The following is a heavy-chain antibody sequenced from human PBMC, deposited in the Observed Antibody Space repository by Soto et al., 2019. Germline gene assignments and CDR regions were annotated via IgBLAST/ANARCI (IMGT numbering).Heavy chain of an antibody. V-gene: IGHV3-21*01. CDR2: ISSSSSYI. CDR1: GFTFSSYS. J-gene: IGHJ6*03. D-gene: IGHD2-2*01. CDR3: ARRPEYQLLSYYYYYMDV. Sequence: TGGSLRLSCAASGFTFSSYSMNWVRQAPGKGLEWVSSISSSSSYIYYADSVKGRFTISRDNAKNSLYLQMNSLRAEDTAVYYCARRPEYQLLSYYYYYMDVWGKGTTVTVSS.